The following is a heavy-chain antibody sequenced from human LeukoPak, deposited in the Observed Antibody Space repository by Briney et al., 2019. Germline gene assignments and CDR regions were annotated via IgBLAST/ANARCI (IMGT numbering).Heavy chain of an antibody. J-gene: IGHJ2*01. CDR3: ARERLYQLRPWYFDL. V-gene: IGHV4-59*01. D-gene: IGHD2-2*01. CDR2: INYSGNT. Sequence: SETLSLTCTVSGDSISNYYWTWIRQPPGKGLEWIGYINYSGNTNYNPSLKSRVTTSVDTSKNQFSLRLSSVTAADTAVYYCARERLYQLRPWYFDLWGRGTLVTVSS. CDR1: GDSISNYY.